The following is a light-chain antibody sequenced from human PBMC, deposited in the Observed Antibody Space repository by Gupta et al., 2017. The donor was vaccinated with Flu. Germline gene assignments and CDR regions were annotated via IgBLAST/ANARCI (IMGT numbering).Light chain of an antibody. CDR3: QQYGSPWT. CDR2: GGS. CDR1: QSLNSNF. Sequence: EIVLTQSPGTLSFSPGERATLSCRASQSLNSNFLAWYQQKPGQSPRLLIYGGSNRAAGIPDRFSASGSGTDFTLTISKLGPEDFATYYCQQYGSPWTFGQGTKVEIK. J-gene: IGKJ1*01. V-gene: IGKV3-20*01.